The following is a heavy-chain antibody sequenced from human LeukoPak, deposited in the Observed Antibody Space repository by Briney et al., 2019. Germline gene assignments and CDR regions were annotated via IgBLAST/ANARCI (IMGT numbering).Heavy chain of an antibody. J-gene: IGHJ3*02. Sequence: GGSLRLSCAASGFTFSSYAMSWVRQAPGKGLEWVSAISGSGGSTYYADSVKGRFTISRDNSKNTLYLQMNSLRAEDTAVYYCAEDLVRGYSYGYERDAFDIWGQGTMVTVSS. D-gene: IGHD5-18*01. CDR1: GFTFSSYA. V-gene: IGHV3-23*01. CDR3: AEDLVRGYSYGYERDAFDI. CDR2: ISGSGGST.